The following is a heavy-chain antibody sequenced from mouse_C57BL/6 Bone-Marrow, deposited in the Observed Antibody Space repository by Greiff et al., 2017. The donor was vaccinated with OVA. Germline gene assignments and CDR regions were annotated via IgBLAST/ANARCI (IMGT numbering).Heavy chain of an antibody. Sequence: VQLQQSGAELVRPGASVKLSCTASGFNIKDDYMHWVKQRPEQGLEWIGWIDPENGDTEYASKFQGKATITADTSSNTAYLQLSSLTSEDTAVYYCTDGYSWFAYWGQGTRVTVSA. CDR2: IDPENGDT. V-gene: IGHV14-4*01. CDR3: TDGYSWFAY. CDR1: GFNIKDDY. D-gene: IGHD2-3*01. J-gene: IGHJ3*01.